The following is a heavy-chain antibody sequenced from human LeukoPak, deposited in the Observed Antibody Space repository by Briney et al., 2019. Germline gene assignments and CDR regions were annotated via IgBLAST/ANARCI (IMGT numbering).Heavy chain of an antibody. CDR3: ARQWFGDWGYYFDY. CDR2: IRGSSSSI. V-gene: IGHV3-48*01. CDR1: GFTFSSYA. D-gene: IGHD3-10*01. J-gene: IGHJ4*02. Sequence: GGSLRLSCAASGFTFSSYAMGWVRQAPGKGLEWVSYIRGSSSSIYYADSVKGRFTVSRDNARNSLYLQMNSLRAEDTAVYYCARQWFGDWGYYFDYWGQGTLVTVSS.